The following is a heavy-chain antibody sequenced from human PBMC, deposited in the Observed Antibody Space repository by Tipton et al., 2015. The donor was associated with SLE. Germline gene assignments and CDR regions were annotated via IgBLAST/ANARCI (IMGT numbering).Heavy chain of an antibody. D-gene: IGHD7-27*01. CDR1: GYSISSGFY. CDR2: IYHSGST. CDR3: ARGGDPRRAFDI. V-gene: IGHV4-38-2*02. Sequence: TLSLTCTVSGYSISSGFYWGWIRQPPGKGLEWIGNIYHSGSTFYNPSLKSRVTISVDTSKNQFSLKLSSVTAADTAVYYCARGGDPRRAFDIWGQGTMVTVSS. J-gene: IGHJ3*02.